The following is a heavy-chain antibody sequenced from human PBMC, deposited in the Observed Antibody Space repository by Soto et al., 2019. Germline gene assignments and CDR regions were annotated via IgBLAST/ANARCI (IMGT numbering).Heavy chain of an antibody. CDR1: GFSISTSGVG. CDR3: AHRDGNMVRGVISFDC. CDR2: IYWVDDK. Sequence: QITLKESGPTLVKPTQTLTLTCTFSGFSISTSGVGVGWIRQPPGKALQWLAFIYWVDDKRYSPILKSRLTITMDTSKNQVVLTVTNVDPVDTATYYCAHRDGNMVRGVISFDCWGQGTLVSVSS. V-gene: IGHV2-5*02. J-gene: IGHJ4*02. D-gene: IGHD3-10*01.